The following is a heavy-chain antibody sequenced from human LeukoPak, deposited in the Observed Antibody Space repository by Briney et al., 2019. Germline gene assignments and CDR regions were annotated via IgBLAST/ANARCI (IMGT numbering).Heavy chain of an antibody. Sequence: PGGSLRLSCAASGFTVGSYYMTWVRQAPGKGLEWVSAIIGSGSSTYYADSVKGRFTISRDNSKNTLFLQMNSLRAEDTAVYYCAKDRAQQLVLDFWGQGTLVTVSS. CDR1: GFTVGSYY. CDR3: AKDRAQQLVLDF. V-gene: IGHV3-23*01. J-gene: IGHJ4*02. D-gene: IGHD6-13*01. CDR2: IIGSGSST.